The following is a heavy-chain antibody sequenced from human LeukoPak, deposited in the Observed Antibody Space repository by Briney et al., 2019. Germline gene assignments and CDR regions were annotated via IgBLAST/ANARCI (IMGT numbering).Heavy chain of an antibody. CDR2: IYYSGST. D-gene: IGHD2-2*03. CDR1: GGSISSGDYY. CDR3: ASGWSAYYMDA. J-gene: IGHJ6*03. V-gene: IGHV4-30-4*02. Sequence: PSETLSLTCTVSGGSISSGDYYWSWIRQPPGKGLEWIGYIYYSGSTYYNPSLKSRVTISVDTSKNQFSLKLSSVTAADTAVYYCASGWSAYYMDAWGKGTTVTVSS.